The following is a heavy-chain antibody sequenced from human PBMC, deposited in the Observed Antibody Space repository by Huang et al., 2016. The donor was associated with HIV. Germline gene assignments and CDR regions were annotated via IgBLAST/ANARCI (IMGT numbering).Heavy chain of an antibody. CDR1: GFTFSNYW. D-gene: IGHD3-10*01. CDR3: ARVRGTMSTTIYYYYGMDV. V-gene: IGHV3-74*01. Sequence: EVQLVESGGGLVKPGGSLRLSCAASGFTFSNYWMYWVRQGPGKGLVWVARIKRDGSKTNYADSVEGRFTISRDNTKNTLYLQMNSLRVEDTAVYYCARVRGTMSTTIYYYYGMDVWGQGTTVTVSS. J-gene: IGHJ6*02. CDR2: IKRDGSKT.